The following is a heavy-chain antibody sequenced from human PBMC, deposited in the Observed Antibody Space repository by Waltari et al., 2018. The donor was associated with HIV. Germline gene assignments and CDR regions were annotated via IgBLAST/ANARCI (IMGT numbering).Heavy chain of an antibody. Sequence: QVQLQESGPGLVKPSETLSLTCTVSGGSVSSGSYYWSWIRQPPGKGLEWIGYIYYSGSTNYNPSLKSRVTISVDTSKNQFSLKLSSVTAADTAVYYCARDYYDSSGYYPDYWGQGTLVTVSS. J-gene: IGHJ4*02. D-gene: IGHD3-22*01. CDR1: GGSVSSGSYY. V-gene: IGHV4-61*01. CDR3: ARDYYDSSGYYPDY. CDR2: IYYSGST.